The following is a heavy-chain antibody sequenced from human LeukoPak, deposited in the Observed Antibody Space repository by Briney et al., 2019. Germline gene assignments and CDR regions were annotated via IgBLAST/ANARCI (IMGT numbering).Heavy chain of an antibody. CDR1: GFTFSSYS. D-gene: IGHD6-13*01. V-gene: IGHV3-21*01. Sequence: PGGSRRLSCAASGFTFSSYSMTWVRQAPGKGLEWVSSISSSSSYIYYADSVKGRFTISRDNAKNSLYLQMNSLRAEDTAVYYCARVAAAAADGTFDYWGQGTLVTVSS. CDR2: ISSSSSYI. J-gene: IGHJ4*02. CDR3: ARVAAAAADGTFDY.